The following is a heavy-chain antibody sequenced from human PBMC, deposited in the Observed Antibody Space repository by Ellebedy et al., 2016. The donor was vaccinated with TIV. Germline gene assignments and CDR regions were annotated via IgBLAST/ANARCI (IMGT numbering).Heavy chain of an antibody. J-gene: IGHJ5*02. D-gene: IGHD6-13*01. CDR2: INPNSGNT. V-gene: IGHV1-8*01. Sequence: AASVKVSCKTSGYTFTSYDIYWVRQAAGQGLEGMGWINPNSGNTGYAQKFQGRVTMTRDTSIRTAYMELSGLKYDDTAVYYCARGPSSSWSRGWFDPWGQGTPVTVSS. CDR1: GYTFTSYD. CDR3: ARGPSSSWSRGWFDP.